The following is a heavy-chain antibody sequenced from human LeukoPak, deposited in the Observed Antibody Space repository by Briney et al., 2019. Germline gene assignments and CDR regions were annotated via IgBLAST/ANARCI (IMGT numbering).Heavy chain of an antibody. CDR2: ISAYNGNT. J-gene: IGHJ5*02. Sequence: EASVKVSCKASGYTFTSYGISWVRQAPGQGLEWMGWISAYNGNTNYAQKLQGRVTTTTDTSTSTAYMELRSLRSDDTAVYYCARDRLGYCSSTSCPGDPWGQGTLVTVSS. CDR3: ARDRLGYCSSTSCPGDP. D-gene: IGHD2-2*01. CDR1: GYTFTSYG. V-gene: IGHV1-18*01.